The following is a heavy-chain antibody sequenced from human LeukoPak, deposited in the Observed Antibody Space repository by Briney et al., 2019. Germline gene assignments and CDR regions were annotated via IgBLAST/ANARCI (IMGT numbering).Heavy chain of an antibody. V-gene: IGHV4-34*01. D-gene: IGHD2-21*01. CDR3: ARTEDQIGWLDP. Sequence: PSETLSLTCAVYGGSFSGYYWSWIRQPPGKGLEWIGEINHSGSTNYNPSLKSRVTISVDTSKNQFSLKLSSVTAADTAVYYCARTEDQIGWLDPWGQGTLVTVSS. J-gene: IGHJ5*02. CDR2: INHSGST. CDR1: GGSFSGYY.